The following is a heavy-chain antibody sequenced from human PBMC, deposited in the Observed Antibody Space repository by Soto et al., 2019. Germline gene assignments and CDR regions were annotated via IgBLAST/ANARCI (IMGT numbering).Heavy chain of an antibody. CDR2: ISSSSSYT. D-gene: IGHD3-22*01. CDR1: GFTFSDYY. V-gene: IGHV3-11*06. J-gene: IGHJ4*02. Sequence: GGSLRLSCAASGFTFSDYYMSWIRQAPGKGLEWVSYISSSSSYTNYADSVKGRFTISRDNAKNSLYLQMNSLRAEDTAVYYCARMGYSYYFDYWGQGTLVTVSS. CDR3: ARMGYSYYFDY.